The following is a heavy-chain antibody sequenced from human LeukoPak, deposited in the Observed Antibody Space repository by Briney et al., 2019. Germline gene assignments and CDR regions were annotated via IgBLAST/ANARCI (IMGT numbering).Heavy chain of an antibody. D-gene: IGHD6-13*01. J-gene: IGHJ4*02. V-gene: IGHV3-74*01. Sequence: GGSLRLSCAASGFTFSSYWMSWVRQAPGKGLVWVSRINSDGSSTTYADSVKGRVTISRDNAKNTLYLQMNSLRAEDTAVYYCVRDLVAAQISIWYVGDPKKNHYRGQGTLVTVSS. CDR3: VRDLVAAQISIWYVGDPKKNHY. CDR2: INSDGSST. CDR1: GFTFSSYW.